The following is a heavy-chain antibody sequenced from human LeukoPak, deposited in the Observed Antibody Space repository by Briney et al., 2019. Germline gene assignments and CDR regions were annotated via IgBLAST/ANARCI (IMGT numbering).Heavy chain of an antibody. CDR2: IYYSGST. J-gene: IGHJ4*02. D-gene: IGHD6-6*01. CDR1: GGSISSSSYY. Sequence: SETLSLTCTVSGGSISSSSYYWGWIRQPPGKGLEWVGSIYYSGSTYYNPSLKSRVTISVDTSKNQFSLKLSSVTAADTAVYYCARGRIAARPVYWGQGTLVTVSS. CDR3: ARGRIAARPVY. V-gene: IGHV4-39*07.